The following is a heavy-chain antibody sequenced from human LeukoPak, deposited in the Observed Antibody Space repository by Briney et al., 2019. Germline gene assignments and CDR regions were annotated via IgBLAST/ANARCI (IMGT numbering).Heavy chain of an antibody. CDR1: GFTFSSSA. V-gene: IGHV3-23*01. D-gene: IGHD2-15*01. CDR3: AKQLGYCSDGSCYFPY. CDR2: ISNNGGYT. J-gene: IGHJ4*02. Sequence: GGSLRLSCAAPGFTFSSSAMSWVRQAPGKGLEWVSAISNNGGYTYYADSVQGRFTISRDNSKSALCLQMNSLRAEDTAVYYCAKQLGYCSDGSCYFPYWGQGTLVTVSS.